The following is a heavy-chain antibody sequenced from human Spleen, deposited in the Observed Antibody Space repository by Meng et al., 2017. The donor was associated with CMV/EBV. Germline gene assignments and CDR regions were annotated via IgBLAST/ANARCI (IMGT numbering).Heavy chain of an antibody. CDR2: TGGTGLTS. CDR1: GFTFSNYG. V-gene: IGHV3-NL1*01. Sequence: GGSLRLSCAASGFTFSNYGMHWVRQDPGKGLEWVSVTGGTGLTSRYADSVKGRFTISRDNAKNTVYLQMNSLRAEDTAVYYCARPLSLWDYGNNKPFDYWGQGTLVTVSS. J-gene: IGHJ4*02. CDR3: ARPLSLWDYGNNKPFDY. D-gene: IGHD4/OR15-4a*01.